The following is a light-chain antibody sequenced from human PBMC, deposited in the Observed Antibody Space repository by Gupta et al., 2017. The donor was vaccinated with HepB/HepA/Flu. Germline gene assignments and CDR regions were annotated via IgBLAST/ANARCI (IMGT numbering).Light chain of an antibody. CDR2: RAF. Sequence: DIQMTQSPSSLSASVGDRVTITCRASQGISSSLSWYQQKPGTAPKLLIYRAFSLQSGVPSRFSGSGSGTDFTLTITSRQPEDSATYYCQQTYGTPYTFGQGSQLEIK. CDR3: QQTYGTPYT. CDR1: QGISSS. J-gene: IGKJ2*01. V-gene: IGKV1-39*01.